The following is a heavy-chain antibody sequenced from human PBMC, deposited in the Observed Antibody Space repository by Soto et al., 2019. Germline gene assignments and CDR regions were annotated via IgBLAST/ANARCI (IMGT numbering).Heavy chain of an antibody. Sequence: EVQLLESGGGLVQPGGSLRLSCAASGFTFSSYAMSWVRQAPGKGLEWVSAISGSGGSTYYADSVKDWFTISRDNSKNTLYLQMNSLRAEDTAVYYCAKDWDSMWKQWLVGPPDYLGQGTLVTVSS. D-gene: IGHD6-19*01. J-gene: IGHJ4*02. CDR1: GFTFSSYA. CDR2: ISGSGGST. CDR3: AKDWDSMWKQWLVGPPDY. V-gene: IGHV3-23*01.